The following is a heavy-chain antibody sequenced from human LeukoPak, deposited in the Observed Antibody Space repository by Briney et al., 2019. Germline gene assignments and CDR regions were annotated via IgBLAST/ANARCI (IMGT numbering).Heavy chain of an antibody. J-gene: IGHJ6*02. D-gene: IGHD1-7*01. CDR3: ATRGPNITGTFSFLYYYYYGMDV. V-gene: IGHV1-8*02. CDR1: GYTFTGYY. Sequence: ASVKVSCKASGYTFTGYYMHWVRQAPGQGLEWMGWMNPNSGNTGYAQKFQGRVTMTRNTSISTAYMELSSLRSEDTAVYYCATRGPNITGTFSFLYYYYYGMDVWGQGTTVTVSS. CDR2: MNPNSGNT.